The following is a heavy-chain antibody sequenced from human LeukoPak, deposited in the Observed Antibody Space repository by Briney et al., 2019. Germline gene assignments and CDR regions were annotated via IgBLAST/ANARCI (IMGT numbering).Heavy chain of an antibody. CDR1: GGSFSGYY. Sequence: SETLSLTCAVYGGSFSGYYWSWIRQPPGKGLEWIGEINHSGSTNYNPSLKSRDTISVDTSKNQFSLKLSSVTAADTAVYYCARGSRITMIVVVISPRWYFDYWGQGTLVTVSS. D-gene: IGHD3-22*01. J-gene: IGHJ4*02. V-gene: IGHV4-34*01. CDR3: ARGSRITMIVVVISPRWYFDY. CDR2: INHSGST.